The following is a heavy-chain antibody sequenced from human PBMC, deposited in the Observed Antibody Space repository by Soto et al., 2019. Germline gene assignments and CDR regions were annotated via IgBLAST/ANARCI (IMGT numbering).Heavy chain of an antibody. V-gene: IGHV6-1*01. CDR1: GDSVSSNSAA. CDR3: ARDPRQPGYSSGWYYFDY. Sequence: QSQTLSLTCAISGDSVSSNSAAWNWIRQSPSRGLEWLGRTYYRSKWYNDYAVSVKSRITINPDKSKNQFSLQLNSVTPEDTAVYYCARDPRQPGYSSGWYYFDYWGQGTLVTVSS. CDR2: TYYRSKWYN. J-gene: IGHJ4*02. D-gene: IGHD6-19*01.